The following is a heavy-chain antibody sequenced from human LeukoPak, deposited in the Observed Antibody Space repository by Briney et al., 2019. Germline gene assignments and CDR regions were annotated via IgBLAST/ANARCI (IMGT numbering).Heavy chain of an antibody. V-gene: IGHV3-30*18. CDR2: ISYDGSNK. Sequence: GRSLRLSCAASGFTFSSYGMHWVRQAPGKGLEWVAVISYDGSNKYYGDSVKGRFTISRDNSKNTLYLQMNSLRAEDTAVYYCAKDLSSSSGYFQHWGQGTLVTASS. CDR1: GFTFSSYG. D-gene: IGHD6-6*01. CDR3: AKDLSSSSGYFQH. J-gene: IGHJ1*01.